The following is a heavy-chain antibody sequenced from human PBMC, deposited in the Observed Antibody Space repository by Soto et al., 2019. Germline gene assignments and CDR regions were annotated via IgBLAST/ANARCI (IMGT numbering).Heavy chain of an antibody. CDR2: INPSGGST. CDR1: GYTFTSYY. J-gene: IGHJ4*02. V-gene: IGHV1-46*03. Sequence: ASVKVSCKASGYTFTSYYMHWVRQAPGQGLEWMGIINPSGGSTTYAQQFQGRVTMTRDTSTSTVYVELNSLRSEDTAVYFCARSIAVAATIDYWGQGTLVTVSS. CDR3: ARSIAVAATIDY. D-gene: IGHD6-19*01.